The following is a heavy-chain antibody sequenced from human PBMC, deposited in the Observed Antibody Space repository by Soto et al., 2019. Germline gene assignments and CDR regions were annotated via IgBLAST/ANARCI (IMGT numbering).Heavy chain of an antibody. V-gene: IGHV4-34*01. Sequence: QVQLQQWGAGLLKPSETLSLTCAVYGGSFSGYYWSWIRQPPGKGLEWLGEINHIGSTNYNPSLKSRVTISVDTSKNQFSLKLSSGTAADTAVYYCARGGYCSSTSCYVQNWFDPWGQGTLVTVSS. CDR2: INHIGST. J-gene: IGHJ5*02. CDR3: ARGGYCSSTSCYVQNWFDP. CDR1: GGSFSGYY. D-gene: IGHD2-2*01.